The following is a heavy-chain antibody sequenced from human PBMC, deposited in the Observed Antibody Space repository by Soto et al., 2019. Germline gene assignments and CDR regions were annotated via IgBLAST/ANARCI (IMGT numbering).Heavy chain of an antibody. Sequence: ASVKVSCKASGYTFTSYYMHWVRQAPGQGLEWMGIINPSGGSTSYAQKFQGRVTMTRDTSTSTAYMELSSLRAEDTAVYYCARGGVTHNWFDPWGQGTLVTVSS. D-gene: IGHD2-21*02. V-gene: IGHV1-46*01. CDR2: INPSGGST. CDR3: ARGGVTHNWFDP. CDR1: GYTFTSYY. J-gene: IGHJ5*02.